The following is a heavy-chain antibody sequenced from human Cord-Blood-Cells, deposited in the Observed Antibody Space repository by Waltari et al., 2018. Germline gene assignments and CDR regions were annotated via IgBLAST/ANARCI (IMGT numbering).Heavy chain of an antibody. Sequence: QVQLQESGPGLVKPSETLSLTCAVSGYSISSGYYWGWIRQPPGKGLEWVGSLYHRGRTDYNPSLKGRVAISVDTSKNLFSLKLGSVAAADTAVYYCARDQRGYEGYWFDPWGQGTLVTVSS. CDR1: GYSISSGYY. CDR2: LYHRGRT. J-gene: IGHJ5*02. CDR3: ARDQRGYEGYWFDP. V-gene: IGHV4-38-2*02. D-gene: IGHD3-10*01.